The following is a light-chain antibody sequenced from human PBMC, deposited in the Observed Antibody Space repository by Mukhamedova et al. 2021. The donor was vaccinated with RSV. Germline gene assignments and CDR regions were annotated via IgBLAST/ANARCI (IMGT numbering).Light chain of an antibody. V-gene: IGKV3D-15*01. J-gene: IGKJ4*01. CDR2: AAS. CDR1: HSVGRH. CDR3: QQYRLWPPLS. Sequence: GDSATLSCRASHSVGRHLAWYQHKPGQAPRLVIYAASTRAADFPARFIGSGSETDFTLTITNVQSEDFAVYVCQQYRLWPPLSFGG.